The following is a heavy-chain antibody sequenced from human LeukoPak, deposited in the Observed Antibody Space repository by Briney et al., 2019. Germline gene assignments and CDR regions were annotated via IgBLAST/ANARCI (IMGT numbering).Heavy chain of an antibody. V-gene: IGHV4-59*08. CDR3: ARDDYRVFDAFDV. D-gene: IGHD3-16*01. CDR2: IYNSGST. J-gene: IGHJ3*01. Sequence: PSETLSLTCTVSGGSIGSHYWSWIRQPPGKGLEWIGYIYNSGSTNYNPSLKSRVTISLDTSKNQFSLHLTSVTAADTAVYFCARDDYRVFDAFDVWGQGTVVTVPS. CDR1: GGSIGSHY.